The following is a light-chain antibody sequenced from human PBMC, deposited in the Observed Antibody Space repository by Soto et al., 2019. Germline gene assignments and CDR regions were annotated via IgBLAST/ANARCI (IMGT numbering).Light chain of an antibody. CDR2: DAS. CDR3: QQYDNLPHP. J-gene: IGKJ4*01. V-gene: IGKV1-5*01. Sequence: QMVDLASTRSTSIGDRVIITCRASQTISTWVAWYQHKTGKAPTLLIYDASSLESGVPSRFSGGGSGTEFTFTISSLQPEDIATYYCQQYDNLPHPFGGGTKVDI. CDR1: QTISTW.